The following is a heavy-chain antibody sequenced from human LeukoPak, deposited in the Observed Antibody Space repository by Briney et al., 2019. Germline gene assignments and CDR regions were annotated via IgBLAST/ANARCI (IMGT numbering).Heavy chain of an antibody. CDR3: AGSIPTHLGYCSTTNCYTADY. Sequence: GASVKVSCKASGGTFSSYAISWVRQAPGQGLEWMGGIIPIFGTTNYAQKFQGRVTITTDESTSTAYVELSSLRSEDTAVYYCAGSIPTHLGYCSTTNCYTADYWGQGTLVTVSS. V-gene: IGHV1-69*05. D-gene: IGHD2-2*02. CDR2: IIPIFGTT. J-gene: IGHJ4*02. CDR1: GGTFSSYA.